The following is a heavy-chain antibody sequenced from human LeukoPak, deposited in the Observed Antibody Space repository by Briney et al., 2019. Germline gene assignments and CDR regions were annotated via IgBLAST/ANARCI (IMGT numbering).Heavy chain of an antibody. Sequence: PGGSPRLSCAASGFTFSSYAMSWVRQAPGKGLEWVSAISGSGGSTYYADSVKGRFTISRDNSKNTLYLQMNSLRAEDTAVYYCAKEGDYYGTHNWFDPWGQGTLVTVSS. CDR2: ISGSGGST. V-gene: IGHV3-23*01. J-gene: IGHJ5*02. CDR3: AKEGDYYGTHNWFDP. D-gene: IGHD3-10*01. CDR1: GFTFSSYA.